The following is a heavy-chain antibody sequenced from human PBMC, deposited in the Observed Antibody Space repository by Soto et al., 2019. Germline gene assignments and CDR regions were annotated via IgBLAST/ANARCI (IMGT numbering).Heavy chain of an antibody. D-gene: IGHD5-18*01. V-gene: IGHV1-69*01. J-gene: IGHJ5*02. CDR2: IIPIFGTA. CDR1: GGTFSSYA. CDR3: ARDWGGYSYGPNWFDP. Sequence: QVQLVQSGAEVKKPGSSVKVSCKASGGTFSSYAISWVRQAPGQGLEWMGGIIPIFGTANYAQKFQGRVTITADECTSTAYMELSSLRSEDTAVYYCARDWGGYSYGPNWFDPWGQGTLVTVSS.